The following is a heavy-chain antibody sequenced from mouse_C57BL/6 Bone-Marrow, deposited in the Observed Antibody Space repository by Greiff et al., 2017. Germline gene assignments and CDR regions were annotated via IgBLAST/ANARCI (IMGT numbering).Heavy chain of an antibody. D-gene: IGHD1-1*01. CDR2: IYPRSGNT. CDR3: ARAGVLGYPAWFAY. Sequence: VQLQQSGAELARPGASVKLSCKASGYTFTSYGISWVKQRTGQGLEWIGEIYPRSGNTYYNEQFKGKATLTADKSSSTAYMELRSLTSDDSAVYFCARAGVLGYPAWFAYWGQGTLVTVSA. CDR1: GYTFTSYG. V-gene: IGHV1-81*01. J-gene: IGHJ3*01.